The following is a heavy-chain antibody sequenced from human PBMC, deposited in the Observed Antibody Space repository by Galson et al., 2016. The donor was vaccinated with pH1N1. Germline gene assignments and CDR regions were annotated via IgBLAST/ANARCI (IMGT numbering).Heavy chain of an antibody. CDR3: ARDLTRRGSLPGYYLDS. CDR1: GFTFVAFT. D-gene: IGHD1-14*01. CDR2: ISGGSRNI. J-gene: IGHJ4*02. V-gene: IGHV3-48*04. Sequence: SLRLSCAASGFTFVAFTMNWIRQAPGKGLEWVSYISGGSRNIHYADSVKGRFTISRDNARNSLYLQLTDLRAEDTAVYYCARDLTRRGSLPGYYLDSWGQGTLVTVSS.